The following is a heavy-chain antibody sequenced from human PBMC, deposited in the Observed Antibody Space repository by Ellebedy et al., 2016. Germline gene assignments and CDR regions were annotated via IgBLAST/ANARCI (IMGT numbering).Heavy chain of an antibody. CDR1: GFTFSSYA. Sequence: GESLKISCAASGFTFSSYAMHWVRQAPGKGLEWVAVISYDGSNKYYADSVKGRFTISRDNSKNTLYLQMNSLRAEDTAVYYCARSYCGGDCYYWYFDLWGRGTLVTVSS. CDR2: ISYDGSNK. V-gene: IGHV3-30-3*01. CDR3: ARSYCGGDCYYWYFDL. J-gene: IGHJ2*01. D-gene: IGHD2-21*02.